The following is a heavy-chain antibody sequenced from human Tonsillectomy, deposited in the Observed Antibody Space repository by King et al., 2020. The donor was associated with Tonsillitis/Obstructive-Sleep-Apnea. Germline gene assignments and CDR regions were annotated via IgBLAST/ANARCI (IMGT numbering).Heavy chain of an antibody. CDR2: INHGGDT. D-gene: IGHD3-3*01. V-gene: IGHV4-34*01. J-gene: IGHJ6*02. Sequence: VQLQQWGAGLLKPSETLSLTCAVYGGSFSGFYWSWIRKPPGKGLEWIAEINHGGDTNYNPFLKSRLTISVDTSKNHFSLKLGSVTAADTSLYFCARAHYDFWRYYSNGMDVWGQGTTVTVSS. CDR3: ARAHYDFWRYYSNGMDV. CDR1: GGSFSGFY.